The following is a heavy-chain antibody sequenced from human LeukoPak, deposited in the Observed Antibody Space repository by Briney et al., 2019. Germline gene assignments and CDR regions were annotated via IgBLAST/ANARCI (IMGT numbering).Heavy chain of an antibody. D-gene: IGHD3-22*01. Sequence: PSETLSLTCTVSGGSISSYYWSWIRQPPGKGLEWIGYIYYSGSTNYNPSLKSRVTMSVDTSKNQFSLKLSSVTAADTAVYYCARVRYYYDSSGYPMAFFDYWGQGTLVTVSS. J-gene: IGHJ4*02. CDR1: GGSISSYY. CDR3: ARVRYYYDSSGYPMAFFDY. CDR2: IYYSGST. V-gene: IGHV4-59*12.